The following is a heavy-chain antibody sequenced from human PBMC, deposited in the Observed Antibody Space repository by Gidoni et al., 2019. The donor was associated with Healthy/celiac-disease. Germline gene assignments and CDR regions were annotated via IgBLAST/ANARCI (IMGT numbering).Heavy chain of an antibody. D-gene: IGHD4-17*01. CDR3: ARDLGTTVTTWQLVGFDP. CDR1: GGSISSYY. CDR2: IYYSGST. V-gene: IGHV4-59*01. J-gene: IGHJ5*02. Sequence: QVQLQESGPGLVKPSETLSLTCTVAGGSISSYYWSWIRQPPGKGLEWIGYIYYSGSTNYNPSLQSRVTISVDTSKNQFSLKLSSVTAADTAVYYCARDLGTTVTTWQLVGFDPWGQGTLVTVSS.